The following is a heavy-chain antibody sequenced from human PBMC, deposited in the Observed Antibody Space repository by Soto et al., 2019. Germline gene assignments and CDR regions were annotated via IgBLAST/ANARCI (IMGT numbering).Heavy chain of an antibody. V-gene: IGHV3-11*06. D-gene: IGHD1-26*01. CDR2: ISSGSSYT. CDR3: ARDNIVGATTIDY. CDR1: GFTFSDYY. Sequence: GTLLLPCSASGFTFSDYYMSWIRQAPGKGLEWVSCISSGSSYTNYADSVKVRFTISRDNAKNSLYLQMNSLRAEDTAVYYCARDNIVGATTIDYWGQGIQVTV. J-gene: IGHJ4*02.